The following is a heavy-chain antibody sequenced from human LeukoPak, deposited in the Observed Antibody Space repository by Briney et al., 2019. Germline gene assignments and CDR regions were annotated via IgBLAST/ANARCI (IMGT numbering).Heavy chain of an antibody. CDR3: ARHTDSAGDDY. Sequence: GESLTISCKGPGYSFTTYWIGWVRQMTEKGLEWMGMIYPADSDTRYSPSFQGQVTTSADKSISTAYLQWSSLRASDTAMYYCARHTDSAGDDYWGQGTLVTVSS. CDR1: GYSFTTYW. CDR2: IYPADSDT. D-gene: IGHD7-27*01. V-gene: IGHV5-51*01. J-gene: IGHJ4*02.